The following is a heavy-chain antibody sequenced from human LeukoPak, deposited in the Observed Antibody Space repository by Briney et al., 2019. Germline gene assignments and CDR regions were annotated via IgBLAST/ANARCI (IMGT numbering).Heavy chain of an antibody. Sequence: GGSLRLSCAASGFTFSSYSMNWVRQAPGKGLEWVSSISSSSSYIYYADSVKGRFTISRDNAKNSLYLQMNSLRAEDTAVYYCAKLGGSYHPPPDYWGQGTLVTVSS. J-gene: IGHJ4*02. CDR2: ISSSSSYI. CDR1: GFTFSSYS. CDR3: AKLGGSYHPPPDY. D-gene: IGHD1-26*01. V-gene: IGHV3-21*01.